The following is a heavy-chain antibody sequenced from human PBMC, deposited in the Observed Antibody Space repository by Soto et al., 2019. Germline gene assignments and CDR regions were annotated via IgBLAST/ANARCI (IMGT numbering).Heavy chain of an antibody. CDR2: ISYDGSNK. CDR3: AKDHLPYTVTTPGS. D-gene: IGHD4-17*01. V-gene: IGHV3-30*18. Sequence: QVQVVESGGGVVQPGRSLRLSCAASGFTFSTYGMHWVRQAPGKGLEWVAVISYDGSNKYYADSVKGRFTISRDNSKNTLYLQMNSLRAEDTAVFYCAKDHLPYTVTTPGSWGQGTLDTVSS. J-gene: IGHJ5*02. CDR1: GFTFSTYG.